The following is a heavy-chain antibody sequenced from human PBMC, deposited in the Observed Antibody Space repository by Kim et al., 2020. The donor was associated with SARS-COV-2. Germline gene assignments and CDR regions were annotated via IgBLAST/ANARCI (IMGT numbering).Heavy chain of an antibody. Sequence: SVKCRFTISRDNSKNTLYLQMNSLRAEDTAVYYCAKPDIVVVVAAALVDYWGQGTLVTVSS. V-gene: IGHV3-30*02. CDR3: AKPDIVVVVAAALVDY. J-gene: IGHJ4*02. D-gene: IGHD2-15*01.